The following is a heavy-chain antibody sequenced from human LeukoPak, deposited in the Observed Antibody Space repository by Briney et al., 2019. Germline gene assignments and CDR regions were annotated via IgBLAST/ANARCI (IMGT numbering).Heavy chain of an antibody. Sequence: PGGSLRLSCAASGFTFSSYSMNWDRQAPGKGLEWVSSISSSSSYIYYADSVKGRFTISRDNAKDSLYLQMNSLRAEDTAVYYCARDFYDSSGYYWETFDYWGQGTLVTVSS. V-gene: IGHV3-21*01. J-gene: IGHJ4*02. CDR3: ARDFYDSSGYYWETFDY. CDR2: ISSSSSYI. D-gene: IGHD3-22*01. CDR1: GFTFSSYS.